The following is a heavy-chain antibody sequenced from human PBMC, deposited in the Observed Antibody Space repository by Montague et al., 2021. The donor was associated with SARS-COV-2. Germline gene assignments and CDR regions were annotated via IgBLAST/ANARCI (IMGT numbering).Heavy chain of an antibody. Sequence: CAISGDSVSSNSAAWNWIRQSPSRGLEWLGRTYYRSKWYNDYAVSVKSRITINPDTSKNQFSLQLNSVTPEDTAVYYCARGIWFGELLYYYYYYGMDVWGQGTTVTVSS. CDR1: GDSVSSNSAA. J-gene: IGHJ6*02. CDR3: ARGIWFGELLYYYYYYGMDV. CDR2: TYYRSKWYN. D-gene: IGHD3-10*01. V-gene: IGHV6-1*01.